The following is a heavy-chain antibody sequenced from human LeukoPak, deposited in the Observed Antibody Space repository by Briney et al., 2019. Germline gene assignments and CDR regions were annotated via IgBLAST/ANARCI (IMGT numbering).Heavy chain of an antibody. CDR2: INPSGGRT. Sequence: ASVKLSCKASGYTFTSYYIYWMRRPHAHGLDWMGIINPSGGRTNYAHKFQGRVTMTRDMSTNTVYMELSSLRSEDTAVYYCASLNLHYDSSDYYFDYWGQGTLVTVSS. D-gene: IGHD3-22*01. J-gene: IGHJ4*02. V-gene: IGHV1-46*01. CDR1: GYTFTSYY. CDR3: ASLNLHYDSSDYYFDY.